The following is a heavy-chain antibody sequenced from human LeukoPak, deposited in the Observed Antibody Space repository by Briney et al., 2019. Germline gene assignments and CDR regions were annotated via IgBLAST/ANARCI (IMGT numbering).Heavy chain of an antibody. CDR3: ARGGSGWYFPDY. J-gene: IGHJ4*02. CDR2: ISSSGSTI. V-gene: IGHV3-11*01. Sequence: PGGSLRLSCAASGFTFSDYYMSWIRQAPGKGLEWASYISSSGSTIYCADSVKGRFTISRDNARNSLYLQMNGLRAEDTAVYYCARGGSGWYFPDYWGQGTLVTVSS. D-gene: IGHD6-19*01. CDR1: GFTFSDYY.